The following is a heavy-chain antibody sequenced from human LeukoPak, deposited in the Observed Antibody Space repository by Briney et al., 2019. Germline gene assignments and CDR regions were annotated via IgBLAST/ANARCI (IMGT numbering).Heavy chain of an antibody. Sequence: KTSETLSLTCTVSGYSISSGYYWGWIRQPPGKGLEWIGSIYHSGSTYYNPSLKSRVTISVDTSKNQFSLKLSSVTAADTAVYYCARAQDYYDSSGYYNSGRGYFDYWGQGTLVTVSS. V-gene: IGHV4-38-2*02. D-gene: IGHD3-22*01. J-gene: IGHJ4*02. CDR3: ARAQDYYDSSGYYNSGRGYFDY. CDR1: GYSISSGYY. CDR2: IYHSGST.